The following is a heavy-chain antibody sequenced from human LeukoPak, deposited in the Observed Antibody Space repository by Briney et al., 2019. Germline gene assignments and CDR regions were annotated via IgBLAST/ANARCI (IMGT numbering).Heavy chain of an antibody. CDR3: ARGSSSWYDFDY. V-gene: IGHV1-2*02. J-gene: IGHJ4*02. D-gene: IGHD6-13*01. Sequence: ASVKVSCKASGYTFTGYYMHWVRQAPGQGHEWMGWINPNSGGTSSAQKFQGRVTMTRDTSISTAYMELTRLKSDDTAVYYCARGSSSWYDFDYWGQGTLVTVSS. CDR1: GYTFTGYY. CDR2: INPNSGGT.